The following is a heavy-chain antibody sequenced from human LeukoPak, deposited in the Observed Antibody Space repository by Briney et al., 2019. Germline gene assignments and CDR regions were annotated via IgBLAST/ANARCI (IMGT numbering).Heavy chain of an antibody. J-gene: IGHJ4*02. Sequence: GGSLRLSCAASGFTFSNYWMNWVRQAPGKGLEWVANIKQDGSEKYYVDSVKGRFTTSRDNTKNSLYLQMNSLRAEDTAVYYCARASPQKLGYFDYWGQGTLVTVSS. CDR1: GFTFSNYW. V-gene: IGHV3-7*02. CDR2: IKQDGSEK. CDR3: ARASPQKLGYFDY. D-gene: IGHD3-16*01.